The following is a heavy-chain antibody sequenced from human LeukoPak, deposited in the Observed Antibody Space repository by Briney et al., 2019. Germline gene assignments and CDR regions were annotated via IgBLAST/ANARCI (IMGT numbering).Heavy chain of an antibody. CDR1: GFTFSNAW. J-gene: IGHJ6*02. CDR3: TAASKYSPSGYSYGPYYYYGMDV. CDR2: IKSKTDGGTT. V-gene: IGHV3-15*01. Sequence: GGSLRLSCAASGFTFSNAWMSWVRQAPGKGLEWVGCIKSKTDGGTTDYAAPVKGRFTISRDDSKNTLYLQMNSLKTEDTAVYYCTAASKYSPSGYSYGPYYYYGMDVWGQGTTVTVSS. D-gene: IGHD5-18*01.